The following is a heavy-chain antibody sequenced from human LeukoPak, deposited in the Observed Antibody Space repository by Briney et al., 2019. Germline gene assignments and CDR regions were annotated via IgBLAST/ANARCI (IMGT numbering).Heavy chain of an antibody. D-gene: IGHD2-8*01. CDR1: GFTFDDYG. Sequence: GGSLRLSCAASGFTFDDYGMSWVRQAPGKGLEWVSGINWNGGSTGYADSVKGRFTISRDNSKNTLYLQMNSLRAEDTAVYYCARDLDHCTNGVCYLSWFDPWGQGTLVTVSS. J-gene: IGHJ5*02. CDR3: ARDLDHCTNGVCYLSWFDP. V-gene: IGHV3-20*04. CDR2: INWNGGST.